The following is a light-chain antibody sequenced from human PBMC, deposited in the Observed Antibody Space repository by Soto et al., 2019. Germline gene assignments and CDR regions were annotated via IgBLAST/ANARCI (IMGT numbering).Light chain of an antibody. J-gene: IGKJ4*01. CDR2: DAS. V-gene: IGKV1-9*01. Sequence: IQLTQSPSSLSASVGDRVTITCRASQGISSYLGWYQQKPGKAPNLLIYDASTLHSGVPSRFSGGGSGTDFTLTISSLEPEDFAVYYCHQRSNWPLTFGGGTKVEIK. CDR3: HQRSNWPLT. CDR1: QGISSY.